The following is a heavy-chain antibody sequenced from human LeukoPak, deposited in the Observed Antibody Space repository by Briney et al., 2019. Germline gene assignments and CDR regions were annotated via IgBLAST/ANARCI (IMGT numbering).Heavy chain of an antibody. J-gene: IGHJ4*02. V-gene: IGHV4-39*07. CDR1: GGSISSGTHY. CDR2: IYYTGST. CDR3: ARAVDIVGATAKSFDY. Sequence: SETLSLICTVSGGSISSGTHYWGWIRQPPGKGLEWIGSIYYTGSTYDSPSLKSRVTLSIDTSKNQFSLKLSSVTAADTAVCYCARAVDIVGATAKSFDYWGQGTLVTVSS. D-gene: IGHD1-26*01.